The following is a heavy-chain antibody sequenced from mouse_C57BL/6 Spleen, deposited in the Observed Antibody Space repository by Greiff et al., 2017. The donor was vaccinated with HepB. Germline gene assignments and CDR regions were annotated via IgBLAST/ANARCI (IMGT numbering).Heavy chain of an antibody. CDR3: ARKGTVVADFDY. CDR1: GYTFTSYT. V-gene: IGHV1-4*01. Sequence: QVQLKESGAELARPGASVKMSCKASGYTFTSYTMHWVKQRPGQGLEWIGYINPSSGYTKYNQKFKDKATLTADKSSSTAYMQLSSLTSEDSAVYYCARKGTVVADFDYWGQGTTLTVSS. J-gene: IGHJ2*01. CDR2: INPSSGYT. D-gene: IGHD1-1*01.